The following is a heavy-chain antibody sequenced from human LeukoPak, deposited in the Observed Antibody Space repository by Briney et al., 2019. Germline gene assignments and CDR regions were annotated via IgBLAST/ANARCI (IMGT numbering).Heavy chain of an antibody. CDR1: GYTFTGYY. D-gene: IGHD3-10*01. J-gene: IGHJ4*02. Sequence: ASVKVSCKASGYTFTGYYMHWVRQAPGQGLEWMGWINPNSGGTNYAQKFQGRVTMTRDTSISTAYMELSRLRSDDTAEYYCARAWFGELNFDYWGQGTLVTVSS. V-gene: IGHV1-2*02. CDR3: ARAWFGELNFDY. CDR2: INPNSGGT.